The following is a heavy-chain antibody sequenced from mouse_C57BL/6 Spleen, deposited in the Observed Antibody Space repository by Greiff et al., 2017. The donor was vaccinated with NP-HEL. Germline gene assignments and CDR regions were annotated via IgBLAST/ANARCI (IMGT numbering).Heavy chain of an antibody. D-gene: IGHD3-2*02. CDR2: ISYDGSN. V-gene: IGHV3-6*01. Sequence: EVQRVESGPGLVKPSQSLSLTCSVTGYSITSGYYWNWIRQFPGNKLEWMGYISYDGSNNYNPSLKNRISITRDTSKNQFFLKLNSVTTEDTATYYCARDDSSSWFAYWGQGTLVTVSA. CDR1: GYSITSGYY. J-gene: IGHJ3*01. CDR3: ARDDSSSWFAY.